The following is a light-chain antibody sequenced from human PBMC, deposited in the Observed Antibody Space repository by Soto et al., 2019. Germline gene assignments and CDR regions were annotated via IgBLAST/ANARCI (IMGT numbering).Light chain of an antibody. J-gene: IGKJ1*01. CDR2: EIS. CDR3: MQGARWPPT. Sequence: DVVMTQSPPPLPVTLGQPASISCRSSRSVVYSDKSSSLNWFQQRPGQSPRRLIFEISNRDSGVPDRFCGSASGTDFTLKISRVEAEDVGVYYCMQGARWPPTFGQGTKVDIK. V-gene: IGKV2-30*01. CDR1: RSVVYSDKSSS.